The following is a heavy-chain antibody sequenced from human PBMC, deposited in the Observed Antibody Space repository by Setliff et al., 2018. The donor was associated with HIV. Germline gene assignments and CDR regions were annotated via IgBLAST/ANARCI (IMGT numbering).Heavy chain of an antibody. V-gene: IGHV4-4*07. J-gene: IGHJ4*02. CDR2: FYASGST. CDR1: GGSINTYY. Sequence: PSETLSLTCTVSGGSINTYYWSWIRQPAGKGLEWIGRFYASGSTDYNPSLKSRVIMSIDTSKNQFSLRLNSVTAADTAVYYCARSIYGSGTYPLDIWGQGILVTVSS. CDR3: ARSIYGSGTYPLDI. D-gene: IGHD3-10*01.